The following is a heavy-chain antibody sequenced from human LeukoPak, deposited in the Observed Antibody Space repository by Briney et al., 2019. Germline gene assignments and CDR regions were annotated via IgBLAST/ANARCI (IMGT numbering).Heavy chain of an antibody. J-gene: IGHJ3*01. V-gene: IGHV3-23*01. D-gene: IGHD3-16*01. CDR1: GFTFNDFA. CDR3: AKNLGPFDV. Sequence: GGSLRLSCAASGFTFNDFAMTWVRQAPGKGLEWVSSIGDAGTYYADSVKGRFTISRDNSKNMLYLQLNSLRAGDTAMYYCAKNLGPFDVRGQGTTVTVSS. CDR2: IGDAGT.